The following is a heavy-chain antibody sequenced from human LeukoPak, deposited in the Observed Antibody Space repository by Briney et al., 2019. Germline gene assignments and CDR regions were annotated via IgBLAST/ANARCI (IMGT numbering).Heavy chain of an antibody. J-gene: IGHJ4*02. D-gene: IGHD7-27*01. Sequence: GASVKVSCKASGYTFTGWYMHWVRQAPGQELEWMGRIKPNSGGTDYAQKFQGRVTMTRDTSISTAYMELSRLTSDDTAVYYCARDAETLINWGSADYFDYWGQGTLVTVSS. CDR2: IKPNSGGT. CDR3: ARDAETLINWGSADYFDY. V-gene: IGHV1-2*02. CDR1: GYTFTGWY.